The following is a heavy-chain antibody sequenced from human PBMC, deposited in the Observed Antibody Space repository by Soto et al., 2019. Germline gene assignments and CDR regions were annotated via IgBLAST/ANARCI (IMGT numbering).Heavy chain of an antibody. J-gene: IGHJ4*02. CDR2: IYPGDSDA. Sequence: PGEPLKISCKSSGYSFTDYWIGWVRQMPGKGLEWMGIIYPGDSDARYSPSFQGQVTIAVDTSINTAFLRWNSLTASDTAMYYCARQADYNILTGYFYYFDYWGQGSLVTVSS. CDR1: GYSFTDYW. D-gene: IGHD3-9*01. V-gene: IGHV5-51*01. CDR3: ARQADYNILTGYFYYFDY.